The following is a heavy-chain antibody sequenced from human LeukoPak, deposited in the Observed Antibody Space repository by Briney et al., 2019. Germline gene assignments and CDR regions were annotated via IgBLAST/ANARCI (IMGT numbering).Heavy chain of an antibody. V-gene: IGHV1-24*01. J-gene: IGHJ4*02. D-gene: IGHD3-3*01. CDR3: ARDLSRGRAYYDFWSGSY. Sequence: VASVTVSCKVSGYTLTELSMHWVRQAPGKGLEWMGGFDPEDGETIYAQKFQGRVTMTEDTSTDTAYMELSSLRSEDTAVYYRARDLSRGRAYYDFWSGSYWGQGTLVTVSS. CDR2: FDPEDGET. CDR1: GYTLTELS.